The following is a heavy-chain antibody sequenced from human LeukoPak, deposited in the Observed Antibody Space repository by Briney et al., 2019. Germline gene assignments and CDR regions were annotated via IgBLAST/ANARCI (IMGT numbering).Heavy chain of an antibody. D-gene: IGHD3-10*01. Sequence: ASVKVSCKASGYTFTGYYMHWVRQAPGQGLEGMGWINPNSGGRNYAQKFQGRVTMTRDTSISTAYMELSRLRSDDTAVYYCARLPDYGSGSYGEDYWGQGTLVTVSS. J-gene: IGHJ4*02. V-gene: IGHV1-2*02. CDR1: GYTFTGYY. CDR3: ARLPDYGSGSYGEDY. CDR2: INPNSGGR.